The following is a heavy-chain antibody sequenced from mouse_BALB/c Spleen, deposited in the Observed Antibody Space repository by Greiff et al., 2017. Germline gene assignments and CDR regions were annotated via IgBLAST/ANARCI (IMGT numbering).Heavy chain of an antibody. CDR2: ISDGGSYT. CDR3: ARECPNYCGSSHYAMDY. V-gene: IGHV5-4*02. CDR1: GFTFSDYY. J-gene: IGHJ4*01. Sequence: EVKLVESGGGLVKPGGSLKLSCAASGFTFSDYYMYWVRQTPEKRLEWVATISDGGSYTYYPDSVKGRFTISRDNAKNNLYLQMSSLKSEDTDMYYCARECPNYCGSSHYAMDYWGQGTSVTVSS. D-gene: IGHD1-1*01.